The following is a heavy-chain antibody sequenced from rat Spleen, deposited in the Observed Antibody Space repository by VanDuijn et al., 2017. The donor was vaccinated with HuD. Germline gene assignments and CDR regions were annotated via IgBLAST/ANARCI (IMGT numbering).Heavy chain of an antibody. CDR2: ISYEGSGT. Sequence: EVQLVESGGGLVEPGRSMKLSCAASGFTFSDYYMAWVRQAPKKGLEWVASISYEGSGTYYGDSVKGRITISRDNAENTLYLQMDSLRSEDTATYYCARGALSYFDYWGQGVMVTVSS. J-gene: IGHJ2*01. D-gene: IGHD3-1*01. V-gene: IGHV5-22*01. CDR3: ARGALSYFDY. CDR1: GFTFSDYY.